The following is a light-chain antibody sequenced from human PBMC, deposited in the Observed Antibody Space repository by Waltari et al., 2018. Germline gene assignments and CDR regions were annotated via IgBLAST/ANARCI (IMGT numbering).Light chain of an antibody. CDR3: QSFDTSLSGFVI. J-gene: IGLJ2*01. CDR1: SSNIGAGYD. Sequence: QSVLTQPASVSGVPGQRVTISCTGTSSNIGAGYDVHWYQQLAGTAPKLLIFSSVNRPSGVPDRFSASKSGTSASLVITGLQADDEADYYCQSFDTSLSGFVIFGGGTKVAVL. V-gene: IGLV1-40*01. CDR2: SSV.